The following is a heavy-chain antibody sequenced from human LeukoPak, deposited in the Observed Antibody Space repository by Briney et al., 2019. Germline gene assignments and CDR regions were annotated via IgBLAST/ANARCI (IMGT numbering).Heavy chain of an antibody. Sequence: SETLSLTCSVSGGTINTMSYYWAWIRLPPGKGLEWIGSVYYSGSTNYNPSLKSRVTISVDTSKNQFSLKLSSVTAADTAVYYCARHEPGATRASRLLRPFDYWGQGTLVTVSS. D-gene: IGHD1-26*01. CDR2: VYYSGST. CDR3: ARHEPGATRASRLLRPFDY. V-gene: IGHV4-39*01. CDR1: GGTINTMSYY. J-gene: IGHJ4*02.